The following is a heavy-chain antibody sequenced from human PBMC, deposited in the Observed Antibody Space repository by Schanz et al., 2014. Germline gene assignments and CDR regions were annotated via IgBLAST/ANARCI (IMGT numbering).Heavy chain of an antibody. CDR1: GFTFNNYG. J-gene: IGHJ6*02. Sequence: QVQLVESGGGVVRPGRSLRLSCAASGFTFNNYGMHWVRQAPGKGLEWVAVIWYDGTDRYYADSVKGRFTISRDNSKNTLSLQMNSLKTEDTAVYFCARAAYSHGLDVWGRGTTVTVSS. D-gene: IGHD3-16*01. CDR2: IWYDGTDR. V-gene: IGHV3-33*01. CDR3: ARAAYSHGLDV.